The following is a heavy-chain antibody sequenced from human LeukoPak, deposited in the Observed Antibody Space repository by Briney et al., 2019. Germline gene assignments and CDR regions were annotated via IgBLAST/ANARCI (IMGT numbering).Heavy chain of an antibody. CDR2: ISGSGGST. CDR3: ARAPPHYYDSDVPFDY. J-gene: IGHJ4*02. CDR1: GFTFSSYA. Sequence: GGSLRLSCAASGFTFSSYAMSWVRQAPGKGLEWVSAISGSGGSTYYADSVKGRFTISRDNSKNTLYLQMNSLRAEDTAVYYCARAPPHYYDSDVPFDYWGQGTLVTVSS. D-gene: IGHD3-22*01. V-gene: IGHV3-23*01.